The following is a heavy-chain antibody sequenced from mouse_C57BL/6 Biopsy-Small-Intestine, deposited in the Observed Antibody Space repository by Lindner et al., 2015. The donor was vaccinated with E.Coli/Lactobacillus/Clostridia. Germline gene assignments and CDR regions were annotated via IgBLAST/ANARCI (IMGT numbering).Heavy chain of an antibody. Sequence: SVKVSCKASGYTFTAYGISWVRQAPGQGLEFMGGISPYNGNTYYAQHVQGRVTMTIDTSTSTAFMELGSLRSDDTAVYYCATRSGTTKGNSFDIWGQGTMVTVSS. CDR1: GYTFTAYG. CDR3: ATRSGTTKGNSFDI. V-gene: IGHV1-20*01. D-gene: IGHD1-3*01. CDR2: ISPYNGNT. J-gene: IGHJ3*01.